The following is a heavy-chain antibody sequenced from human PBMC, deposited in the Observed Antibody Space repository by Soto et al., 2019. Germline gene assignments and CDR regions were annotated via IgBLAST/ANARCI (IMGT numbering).Heavy chain of an antibody. CDR2: IDPTDSYT. V-gene: IGHV5-10-1*01. D-gene: IGHD2-15*01. Sequence: EVKLVQSGAEVKKPGESLRISCKGSGYTFTSYWINWVRQMPGKGLEWMGRIDPTDSYTNYNPSFQGHVTISADKSLSTAYPQWDSLRASDTATYYCARGGPQVVHNWVDPWGQGTLVTVSS. CDR3: ARGGPQVVHNWVDP. CDR1: GYTFTSYW. J-gene: IGHJ5*02.